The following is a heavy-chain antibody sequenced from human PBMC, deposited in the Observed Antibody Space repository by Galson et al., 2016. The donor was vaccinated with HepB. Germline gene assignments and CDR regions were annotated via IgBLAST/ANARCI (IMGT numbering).Heavy chain of an antibody. J-gene: IGHJ3*01. CDR1: GYTLTELS. CDR2: FDPEDGER. V-gene: IGHV1-24*01. D-gene: IGHD3-9*01. Sequence: SVKVSCKVSGYTLTELSMHWVRQAPGKGLEWMGGFDPEDGERMYAEKFQGRVTMTEDTSTDTAYMDLSSLRSEDTAVYYCAAVMVDFELDAFDFWGQGTMVTVSS. CDR3: AAVMVDFELDAFDF.